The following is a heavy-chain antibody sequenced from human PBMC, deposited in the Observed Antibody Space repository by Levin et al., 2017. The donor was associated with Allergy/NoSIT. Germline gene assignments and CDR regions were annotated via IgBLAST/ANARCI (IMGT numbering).Heavy chain of an antibody. V-gene: IGHV3-30-3*01. CDR1: GFTFSSYA. D-gene: IGHD6-13*01. J-gene: IGHJ3*02. CDR3: ARVGVGYSSSWSGHDAFDI. CDR2: ISYDGSNK. Sequence: SCAASGFTFSSYAMHWVRQAPGKGLEWVAVISYDGSNKYYADSVKGRFTISRDNSKNTLYLQMNSLRAEDTAVYYCARVGVGYSSSWSGHDAFDIWGQGTMVTVSS.